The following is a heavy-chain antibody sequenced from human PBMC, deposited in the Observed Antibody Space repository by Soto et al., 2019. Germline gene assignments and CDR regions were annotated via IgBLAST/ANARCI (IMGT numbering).Heavy chain of an antibody. V-gene: IGHV3-48*02. CDR1: GFTFSSHT. CDR3: ARRITMVRGPYYYYAMDV. CDR2: ITSTSSTK. D-gene: IGHD3-10*01. J-gene: IGHJ6*02. Sequence: EVQLVESGGGLVQPGGSLRLSCAASGFTFSSHTMNWVRQAPGKGLEWISYITSTSSTKNYADSVKGRFTISRDNANNSRYLQMNSLRDEDTAVYYCARRITMVRGPYYYYAMDVWGQGTTVTVSS.